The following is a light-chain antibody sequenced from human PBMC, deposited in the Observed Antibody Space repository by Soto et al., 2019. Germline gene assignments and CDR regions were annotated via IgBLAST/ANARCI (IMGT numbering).Light chain of an antibody. Sequence: VLSQSPAILSLSPGERATLSCRASQSVPSTYFAWYQQKAGQPPRLLISGTSNRATGIPDRFSGSGSGTDFTLTISSLEPEDFAVYYCQHRSNWPPITFGQGTRLEI. J-gene: IGKJ5*01. V-gene: IGKV3D-20*02. CDR3: QHRSNWPPIT. CDR1: QSVPSTY. CDR2: GTS.